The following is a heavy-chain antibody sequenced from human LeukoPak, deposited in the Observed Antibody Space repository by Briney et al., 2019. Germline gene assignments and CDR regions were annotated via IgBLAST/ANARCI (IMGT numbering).Heavy chain of an antibody. CDR3: ARLYAHYSSSWYGSLYYYYYGMDV. Sequence: ASVKVSCKASGYTFTSYDINWVRQAPGQGLEWMGWMNPNSGNTGYAQKFQGRVTMTRNTSISTAYMELSSLRSEDTAVYYCARLYAHYSSSWYGSLYYYYYGMDVWGQGTTVTVSS. CDR1: GYTFTSYD. V-gene: IGHV1-8*01. CDR2: MNPNSGNT. J-gene: IGHJ6*02. D-gene: IGHD6-13*01.